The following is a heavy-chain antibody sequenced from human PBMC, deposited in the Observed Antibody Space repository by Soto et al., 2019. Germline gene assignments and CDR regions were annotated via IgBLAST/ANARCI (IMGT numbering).Heavy chain of an antibody. CDR1: GDSVSSGGNY. V-gene: IGHV4-61*08. Sequence: PSETLSLTCTVSGDSVSSGGNYWSWIRQPPGEGLEWIAYIHYNGSVNYNPSLKSRVTISVDTSKNQVSLRLNSVTAADTAFYYCARGGGYCGSTGCHTYYFDYWGQGPLVTVSS. CDR2: IHYNGSV. J-gene: IGHJ4*02. CDR3: ARGGGYCGSTGCHTYYFDY. D-gene: IGHD2-2*02.